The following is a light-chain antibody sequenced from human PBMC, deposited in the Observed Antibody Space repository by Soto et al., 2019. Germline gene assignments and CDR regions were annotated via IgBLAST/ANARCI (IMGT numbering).Light chain of an antibody. J-gene: IGKJ1*01. CDR2: DAS. CDR1: QSISIW. Sequence: DIQMTQSASSLSASVGDRFTITCRARQSISIWLAWYQQKPGKAPKLLIYDASILESGVPSRFSGSGSGTEFTLTISSLQPDDFATYYCQQYNSYSWTFGQGTKVDIK. CDR3: QQYNSYSWT. V-gene: IGKV1-5*01.